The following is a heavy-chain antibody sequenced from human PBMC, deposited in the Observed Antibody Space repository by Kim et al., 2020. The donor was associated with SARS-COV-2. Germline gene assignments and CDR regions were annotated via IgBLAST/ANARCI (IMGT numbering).Heavy chain of an antibody. Sequence: ADSVKGRFTTSKDNSKHTLHLQMNSLRDEDTAVYYCAKPRVTTGSEDFAHWGQGTLVTVSS. CDR3: AKPRVTTGSEDFAH. V-gene: IGHV3-23*05. J-gene: IGHJ4*02. D-gene: IGHD4-17*01.